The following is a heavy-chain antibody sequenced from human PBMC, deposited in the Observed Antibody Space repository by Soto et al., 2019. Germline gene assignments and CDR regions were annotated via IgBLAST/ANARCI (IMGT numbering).Heavy chain of an antibody. D-gene: IGHD6-13*01. CDR1: GFTVRSNY. V-gene: IGHV3-53*04. CDR3: ARDRGYGEFDY. J-gene: IGHJ4*02. Sequence: GGSLRLSCAASGFTVRSNYMNWVRQAPGKGLEWVSVIYSGGTTYYADSVKGRFTISRHNSKDTLFLQMNSLRAEDTAVYYCARDRGYGEFDYWGQGTLVTVSS. CDR2: IYSGGTT.